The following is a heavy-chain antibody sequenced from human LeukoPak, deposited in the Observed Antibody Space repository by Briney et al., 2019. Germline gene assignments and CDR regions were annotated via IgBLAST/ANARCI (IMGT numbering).Heavy chain of an antibody. CDR3: ARGAQRYFDWLDAFDI. Sequence: ASETLSLTCTVSGDSISSSSYYWGWIRQPPGKGLEWIGTIYYSGSTNYNPSLKSRVTISVDTSKNQFSLKLSSVTAADTAVYYCARGAQRYFDWLDAFDIWGQGTMVTVSS. V-gene: IGHV4-39*07. CDR2: IYYSGST. J-gene: IGHJ3*02. D-gene: IGHD3-9*01. CDR1: GDSISSSSYY.